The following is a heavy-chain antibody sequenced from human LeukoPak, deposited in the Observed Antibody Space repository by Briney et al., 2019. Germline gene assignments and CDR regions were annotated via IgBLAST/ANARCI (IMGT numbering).Heavy chain of an antibody. CDR1: GYTLTELS. J-gene: IGHJ4*02. CDR2: FDPEDGET. V-gene: IGHV1-24*01. D-gene: IGHD6-6*01. Sequence: ASVTVSCKVSGYTLTELSMHWVRQAPGKGLEWMGGFDPEDGETIYAQKFQGRVTMTEDTSTDTAYMELSSLRSEDTAVYYCATTEHSSSSPPDYWGQGTLVTVSS. CDR3: ATTEHSSSSPPDY.